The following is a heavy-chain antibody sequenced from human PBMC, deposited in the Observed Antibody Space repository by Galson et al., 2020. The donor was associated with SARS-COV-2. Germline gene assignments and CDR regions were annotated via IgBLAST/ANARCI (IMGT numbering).Heavy chain of an antibody. CDR3: ARPYSGSYYGYFDD. CDR1: GFTFSSYA. V-gene: IGHV3-30*04. CDR2: ISYDGRNK. D-gene: IGHD1-26*01. J-gene: IGHJ4*02. Sequence: GGSLRLSCAASGFTFSSYAMHWVRQAPGKGLEWVAVISYDGRNKYYADSVKGRFTISRDNSKNTLYLQMNSLRAEDTAVYYCARPYSGSYYGYFDDWGQGTLVTVSS.